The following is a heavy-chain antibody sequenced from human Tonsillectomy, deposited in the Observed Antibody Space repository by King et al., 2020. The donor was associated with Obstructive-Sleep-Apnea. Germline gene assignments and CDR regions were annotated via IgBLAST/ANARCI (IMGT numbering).Heavy chain of an antibody. J-gene: IGHJ4*02. CDR2: IIPIFGKA. V-gene: IGHV1-69*01. Sequence: QLVQSGAEVKKPGSSVKVSCKASGGTFSTNAISWVRQAPGQGLEWMGGIIPIFGKANYEQKFQGRVTINADESTGTVYMDLSSLRSEDTAVYYCARDGIGDTAMAWWRRYYFDYWGQGTLVTVSS. D-gene: IGHD5-18*01. CDR3: ARDGIGDTAMAWWRRYYFDY. CDR1: GGTFSTNA.